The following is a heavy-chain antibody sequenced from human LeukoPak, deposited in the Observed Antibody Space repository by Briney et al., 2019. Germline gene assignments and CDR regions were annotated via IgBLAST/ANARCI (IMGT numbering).Heavy chain of an antibody. J-gene: IGHJ2*01. Sequence: SETLSLTCTVSGGSISSSSYYWSWIRQPPGKGLEWIGEINHSGNTNYNPSLKSRVTISVDTSKNQFSLKLRSVTAADTAVYYCARGFTVTTHWSWYFDLWGRGTLVTVSS. CDR2: INHSGNT. V-gene: IGHV4-39*07. D-gene: IGHD4-17*01. CDR1: GGSISSSSYY. CDR3: ARGFTVTTHWSWYFDL.